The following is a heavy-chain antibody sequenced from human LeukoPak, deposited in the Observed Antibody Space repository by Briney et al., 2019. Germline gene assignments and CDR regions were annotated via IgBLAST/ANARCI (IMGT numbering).Heavy chain of an antibody. CDR2: IYYSGST. CDR1: GGSVSSGSYY. V-gene: IGHV4-61*01. CDR3: ASGTGIVGAIDYFDY. D-gene: IGHD1-26*01. Sequence: SETLSLTCTVSGGSVSSGSYYWSWIRQPPGKGLEWIGYIYYSGSTNYNPSLKSRVTISVDTSKNQFSLKLSSVTAADTAAYYCASGTGIVGAIDYFDYWGQGTLVTVSS. J-gene: IGHJ4*02.